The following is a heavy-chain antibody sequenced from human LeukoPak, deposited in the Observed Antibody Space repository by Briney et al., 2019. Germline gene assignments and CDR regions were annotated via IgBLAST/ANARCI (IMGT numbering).Heavy chain of an antibody. CDR2: VSYTGRT. CDR3: ARLLDNDISGDPDTFDV. J-gene: IGHJ3*01. V-gene: IGHV4-59*02. CDR1: GGSVSGYY. Sequence: PSETLSLTCTVSGGSVSGYYWSWIRQPPGKRLEWIGYVSYTGRTKYNPSLQSRVTISIDTSKSQFSLKLTSVTSADTAVYSCARLLDNDISGDPDTFDVWGQGTTVIVSS. D-gene: IGHD3-22*01.